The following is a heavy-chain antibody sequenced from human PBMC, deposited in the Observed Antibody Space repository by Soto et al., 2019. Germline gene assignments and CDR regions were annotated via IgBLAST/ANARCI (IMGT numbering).Heavy chain of an antibody. J-gene: IGHJ4*02. D-gene: IGHD7-27*01. Sequence: ASVKVSCKASGYTFTGYYMHWVRQAPGQRLEWMGWINAGNANTKYSQKFQGRVTMTRDTSTSTAYMELSSLTSEDTAVYYCARGPRNWGVDYWGQGTLVTVSS. CDR3: ARGPRNWGVDY. CDR2: INAGNANT. V-gene: IGHV1-3*01. CDR1: GYTFTGYY.